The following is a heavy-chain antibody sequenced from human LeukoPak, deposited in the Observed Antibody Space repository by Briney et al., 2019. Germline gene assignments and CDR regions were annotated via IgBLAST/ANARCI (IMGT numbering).Heavy chain of an antibody. CDR3: AKEGSVCTNGICRYFDY. D-gene: IGHD2-8*01. J-gene: IGHJ4*02. Sequence: GGSLRLSCAVSGFTFGGSAMHWVRQAPGKGLEWVSGISWDSSSLDYADCVKGRFTISRDNAKNSLYLQMDSLRAEDTAFYYCAKEGSVCTNGICRYFDYWGQGTLVTVSS. CDR1: GFTFGGSA. V-gene: IGHV3-9*01. CDR2: ISWDSSSL.